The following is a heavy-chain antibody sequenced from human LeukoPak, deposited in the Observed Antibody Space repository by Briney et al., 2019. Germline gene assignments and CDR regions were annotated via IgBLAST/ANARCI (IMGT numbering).Heavy chain of an antibody. Sequence: GASVKVSCKASGYTFTSYDIHWVRQATGQGLEWMGWMNPNSGNTGYAQKFQGRVTITRNTSISTAYMELSSLRSEDTAVYYCATREFRQWPRTWYYYMDVWGKGTTVTVSS. J-gene: IGHJ6*03. V-gene: IGHV1-8*03. CDR1: GYTFTSYD. D-gene: IGHD6-19*01. CDR2: MNPNSGNT. CDR3: ATREFRQWPRTWYYYMDV.